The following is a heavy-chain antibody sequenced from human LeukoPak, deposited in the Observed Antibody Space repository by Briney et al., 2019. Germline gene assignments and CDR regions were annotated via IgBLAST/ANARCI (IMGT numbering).Heavy chain of an antibody. CDR1: GFTFSSYG. V-gene: IGHV3-33*01. D-gene: IGHD1-26*01. CDR3: ARDGLVGALDY. Sequence: PGRSLRLSCAASGFTFSSYGMHWVRQAPGKGLEWVAVIWYDGSNKYYADSVKGRFTISRDNSKNTLYLQMNSLRAEDTAVYYCARDGLVGALDYWGQGTLVTVSS. CDR2: IWYDGSNK. J-gene: IGHJ4*02.